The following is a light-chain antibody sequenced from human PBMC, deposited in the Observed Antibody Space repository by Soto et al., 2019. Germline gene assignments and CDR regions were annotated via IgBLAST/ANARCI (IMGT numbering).Light chain of an antibody. J-gene: IGKJ4*01. CDR1: QRVSNY. CDR2: NAS. V-gene: IGKV3-11*01. CDR3: RQHAYWPAPLT. Sequence: NVLTQSPATRSVSQGERATLSCRASQRVSNYLGWYQQKPGQAPLLLLSNASHSAHGLPARFRGRGSWTDFTFTIRSQEPQALAFDFCRQHAYWPAPLTFCRVSKV.